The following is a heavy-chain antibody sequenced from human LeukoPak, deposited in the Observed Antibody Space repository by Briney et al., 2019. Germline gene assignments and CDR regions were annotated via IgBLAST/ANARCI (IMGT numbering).Heavy chain of an antibody. CDR2: IYYSGSA. D-gene: IGHD3-10*01. Sequence: PSATLSLTCTVSGGSISTYYWSWIRQPPGKGLEWIGYIYYSGSANYNPSLKSRVTISVDTSKNQFSLKLSSVTAADTAVYYCARSYGSGNYFDYWGQGTLVTVSS. V-gene: IGHV4-59*01. CDR3: ARSYGSGNYFDY. CDR1: GGSISTYY. J-gene: IGHJ4*02.